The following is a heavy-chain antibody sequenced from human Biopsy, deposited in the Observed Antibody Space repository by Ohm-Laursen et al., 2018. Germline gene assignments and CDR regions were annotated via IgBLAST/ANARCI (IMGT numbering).Heavy chain of an antibody. Sequence: SSVKISCKAPGGTFSNYGVNWVRQAPGQGLEWMGGIIPMFGTANYAQMFQGRVTISADESTSTSYMELSSLTTEDTAIYCCARGPHSGSHSCFDYWGRGTLVTVSS. CDR3: ARGPHSGSHSCFDY. CDR2: IIPMFGTA. V-gene: IGHV1-69*01. D-gene: IGHD1-26*01. J-gene: IGHJ4*02. CDR1: GGTFSNYG.